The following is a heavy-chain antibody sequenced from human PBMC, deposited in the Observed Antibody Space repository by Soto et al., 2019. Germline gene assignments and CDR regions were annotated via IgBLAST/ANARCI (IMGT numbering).Heavy chain of an antibody. CDR3: ARDWGIAVAALHS. J-gene: IGHJ4*02. CDR1: GYTFTSYG. V-gene: IGHV1-18*01. D-gene: IGHD6-19*01. CDR2: ISGYNGNT. Sequence: QVQLVQSGAEVKKPGASVKVSCKASGYTFTSYGISWVRQAPGQGLEWMGWISGYNGNTNYVQQLQGRVTMTTDTSAITAYMERSSLGSADTAVYYCARDWGIAVAALHSWGQGTLVIVSS.